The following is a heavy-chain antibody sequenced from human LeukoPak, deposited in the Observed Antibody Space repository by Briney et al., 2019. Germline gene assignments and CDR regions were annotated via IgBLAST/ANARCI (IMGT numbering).Heavy chain of an antibody. V-gene: IGHV3-23*01. D-gene: IGHD3-22*01. J-gene: IGHJ4*02. CDR3: AKVPPHDDSGYSNPY. CDR1: GFTFSSYF. Sequence: PGGSLRLSCAASGFTFSSYFMTWVRQAPGKGLEWVSGISGSGADTLYADSVRGQFTISRDNSKNTLYLQMNSLRAEDTAVYYCAKVPPHDDSGYSNPYWGQETLVTVSS. CDR2: ISGSGADT.